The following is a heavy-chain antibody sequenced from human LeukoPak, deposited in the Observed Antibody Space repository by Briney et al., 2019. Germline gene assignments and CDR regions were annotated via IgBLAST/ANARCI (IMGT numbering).Heavy chain of an antibody. J-gene: IGHJ6*03. CDR2: IYYSGST. Sequence: SETLSLTCTVSGGSISSYYWSWIRQPPGKGLEWIGSIYYSGSTDYNPSLKSRVTISLDTSKIQFSLKLSSVTAADTAVYYCARVRGYDSSGYSPYYYYYYMDVWGKGTTVTVSS. V-gene: IGHV4-59*01. CDR1: GGSISSYY. D-gene: IGHD3-22*01. CDR3: ARVRGYDSSGYSPYYYYYYMDV.